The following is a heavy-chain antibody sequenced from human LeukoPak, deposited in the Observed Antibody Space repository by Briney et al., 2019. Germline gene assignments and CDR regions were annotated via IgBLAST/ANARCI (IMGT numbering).Heavy chain of an antibody. CDR3: ARDGGSSGTGAYYMDV. Sequence: GGSLRVSCAAFGFTFSVYSMNWVRQAPGKGLEWVSSISSSSNFIYYADSVKGRFTISRDNAKNSLYLQMNSLRAEDTAVYYCARDGGSSGTGAYYMDVWGKGTTVTVSS. V-gene: IGHV3-21*01. J-gene: IGHJ6*03. D-gene: IGHD2-15*01. CDR2: ISSSSNFI. CDR1: GFTFSVYS.